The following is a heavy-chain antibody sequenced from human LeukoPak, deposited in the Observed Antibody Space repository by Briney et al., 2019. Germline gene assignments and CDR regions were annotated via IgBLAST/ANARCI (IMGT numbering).Heavy chain of an antibody. V-gene: IGHV3-74*01. J-gene: IGHJ1*01. Sequence: GGSLRLSCAASGFTFSSYWMHWVRQAPGKGLVWVSRIKSDGRTRYADSVKGGFTISRDKAKNTVSLQMTSLRAEDTGVYSCARAPSEIGGYYPEYFRHWGQGTLVIVSS. CDR1: GFTFSSYW. CDR2: IKSDGRT. D-gene: IGHD3-22*01. CDR3: ARAPSEIGGYYPEYFRH.